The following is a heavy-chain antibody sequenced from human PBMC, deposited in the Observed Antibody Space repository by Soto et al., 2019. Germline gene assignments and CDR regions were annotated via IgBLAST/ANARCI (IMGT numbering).Heavy chain of an antibody. CDR2: VGSGGGPT. CDR3: AKDRPFGATTGSTIDY. V-gene: IGHV3-23*01. Sequence: GGSLRLSCAASGFIFSTYAMSWVRQAPGKGLEWVSVVGSGGGPTYYADSVRGRFTVSRDNSKNTLFLQMNSLAAEDTALYYCAKDRPFGATTGSTIDYWGQGALVTVSS. J-gene: IGHJ4*02. CDR1: GFIFSTYA. D-gene: IGHD1-26*01.